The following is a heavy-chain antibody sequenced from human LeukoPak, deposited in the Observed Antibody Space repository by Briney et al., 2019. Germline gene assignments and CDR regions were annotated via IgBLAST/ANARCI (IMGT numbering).Heavy chain of an antibody. CDR1: GGTFSSYA. D-gene: IGHD2-2*01. Sequence: GASVKVSCKASGGTFSSYAISWVRQAPGQGLEWMGRIIPILGIANYAQKFQGRVTITADKSTSTAYMELSSLRSEDTAVYYCARVSVGGGYCSSTSCNKDNWFDPWGQGTLVTVSS. J-gene: IGHJ5*02. CDR3: ARVSVGGGYCSSTSCNKDNWFDP. CDR2: IIPILGIA. V-gene: IGHV1-69*04.